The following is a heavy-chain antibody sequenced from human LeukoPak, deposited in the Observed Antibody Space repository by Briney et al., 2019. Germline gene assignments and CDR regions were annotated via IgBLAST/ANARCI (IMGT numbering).Heavy chain of an antibody. Sequence: GGSLRLSCAASGFTFSNYGMHWVRQAPGKGLEWVAIIGHDGSNKYYADSVKGRFTISRDNSKNTLCLQMNSLRAEDTAVYYCAKIENQKQVWDFHFWGQGTLVTVSS. CDR1: GFTFSNYG. CDR2: IGHDGSNK. D-gene: IGHD1-26*01. V-gene: IGHV3-30*02. CDR3: AKIENQKQVWDFHF. J-gene: IGHJ4*02.